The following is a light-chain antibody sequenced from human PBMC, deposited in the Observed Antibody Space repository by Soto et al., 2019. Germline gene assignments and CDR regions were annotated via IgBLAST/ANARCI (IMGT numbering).Light chain of an antibody. CDR3: QQYGASPKLS. Sequence: EIVLTQSPGTLSLSPGERATLSCRASQTISTNSLAWYQQKPGQAPRLLIYGTSSRATGIPDRFRGSGSGTAFTLTISRLEPEDFAVYYCQQYGASPKLSFGGGTKVEI. V-gene: IGKV3-20*01. CDR2: GTS. J-gene: IGKJ4*01. CDR1: QTISTNS.